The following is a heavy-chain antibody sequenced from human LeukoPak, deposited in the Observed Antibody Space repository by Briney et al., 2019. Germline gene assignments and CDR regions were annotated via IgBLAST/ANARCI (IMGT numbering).Heavy chain of an antibody. V-gene: IGHV4-39*01. Sequence: PSETLSLTCTVSGGSISSSSYYWGWIRQPPGKGLEWIGSIYYSGSTYYNPSLKSRVTISVDTSKNQFSLKLSSVTAADTAVYYCARLRITMVRGVKTYGMDVWGQGTTVTVSS. CDR2: IYYSGST. CDR1: GGSISSSSYY. CDR3: ARLRITMVRGVKTYGMDV. J-gene: IGHJ6*02. D-gene: IGHD3-10*01.